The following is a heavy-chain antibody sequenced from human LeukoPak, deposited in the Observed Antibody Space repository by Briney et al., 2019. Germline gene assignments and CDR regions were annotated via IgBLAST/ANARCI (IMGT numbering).Heavy chain of an antibody. Sequence: SETLSLTCTVYGGSISSSSYYWGWIRQPPGKGLEWIGSIYYSGSTYYNPSLKSRVTISVDTSKNQFSLKLSSVTAADTAVYYCARDWFGGSGFDYWGQGTLVTVSS. CDR3: ARDWFGGSGFDY. CDR1: GGSISSSSYY. J-gene: IGHJ4*02. D-gene: IGHD3-10*01. V-gene: IGHV4-39*07. CDR2: IYYSGST.